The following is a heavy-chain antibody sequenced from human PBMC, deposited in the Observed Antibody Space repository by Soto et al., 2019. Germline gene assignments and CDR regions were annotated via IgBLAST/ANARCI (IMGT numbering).Heavy chain of an antibody. J-gene: IGHJ6*04. CDR3: ASDHRWCTQFYGMDV. V-gene: IGHV4-31*03. CDR2: IYYSGST. CDR1: GDSISSNSYY. D-gene: IGHD2-8*02. Sequence: PSETLSLTCTVSGDSISSNSYYWSWIRQHPGKGLEWIGYIYYSGSTYYNPSLKSRVTISLDTSKKQFSLKLSSVTAADTAVYYCASDHRWCTQFYGMDVWGKGTRVTVSS.